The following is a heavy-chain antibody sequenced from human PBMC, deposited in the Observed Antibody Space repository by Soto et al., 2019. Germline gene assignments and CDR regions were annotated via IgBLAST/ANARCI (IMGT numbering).Heavy chain of an antibody. CDR2: IYYSGST. J-gene: IGHJ4*02. D-gene: IGHD1-26*01. Sequence: SETLSLTCTVSGGSVSSGSYYWSWIRQPPGKGLEWIGYIYYSGSTKYNPSLKSRVTISVDTSKNQFSLKLSSVTAAVTAVYYCTRYSSRVGELRVGFDYWGQGTLVTVSS. CDR1: GGSVSSGSYY. V-gene: IGHV4-61*01. CDR3: TRYSSRVGELRVGFDY.